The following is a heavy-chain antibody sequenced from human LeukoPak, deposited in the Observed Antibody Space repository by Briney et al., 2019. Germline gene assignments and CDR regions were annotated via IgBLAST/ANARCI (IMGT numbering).Heavy chain of an antibody. V-gene: IGHV3-30*04. CDR2: ISYDGSNK. CDR3: ARVRGGDTKDFDY. J-gene: IGHJ4*02. Sequence: GGSLRLSCAASGFTFRSFAMHWVRQAPGKGLEWVAVISYDGSNKYYADSVKGRFTISRDNSKNTLFLQMNSLRAEDTAVYYCARVRGGDTKDFDYWGQGTLVTVSS. D-gene: IGHD2-8*01. CDR1: GFTFRSFA.